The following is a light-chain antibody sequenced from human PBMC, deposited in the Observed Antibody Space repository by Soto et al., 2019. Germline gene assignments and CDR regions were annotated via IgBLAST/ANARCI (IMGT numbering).Light chain of an antibody. CDR1: SSNIGNNY. Sequence: QSVLTQPPSVSAAPGQTVTISCSGSSSNIGNNYVSWYQQLPGTAPKLLIYDNNKRPSGIPDRFSGSKSGTSATLGITGLQTGDEADYYCGTWDPFGGGTKLTVL. CDR2: DNN. CDR3: GTWDP. V-gene: IGLV1-51*01. J-gene: IGLJ2*01.